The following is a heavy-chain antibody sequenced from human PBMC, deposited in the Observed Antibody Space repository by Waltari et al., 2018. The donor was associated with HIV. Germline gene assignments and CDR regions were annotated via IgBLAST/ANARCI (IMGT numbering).Heavy chain of an antibody. CDR2: LSWNGGTM. J-gene: IGHJ3*02. CDR3: ARLSTILHTFDK. CDR1: GFIFDDYA. D-gene: IGHD3-3*02. Sequence: DVQLVESGGDLVQPGRSLRLACAGPGFIFDDYAMHWVRQAPGRGLEWVAGLSWNGGTMDYADSLKGRFTVSRENANNSLYLQMNNLRPDDTALYFCARLSTILHTFDKWGRGTMVTVSS. V-gene: IGHV3-9*01.